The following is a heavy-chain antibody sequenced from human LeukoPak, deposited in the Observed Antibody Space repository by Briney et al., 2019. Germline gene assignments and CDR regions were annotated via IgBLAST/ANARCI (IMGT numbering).Heavy chain of an antibody. CDR2: FSWYSRSI. D-gene: IGHD1-7*01. CDR1: GFTFDEYA. Sequence: SGSSLRLSCAASGFTFDEYAVHWGRQARGKGREGVSGFSWYSRSIGYADSVKGRFTISRDNAKNSIYLQMNSLRAEDIALYYCAKSDWNYVHEALFDYWGQGTLVTVSS. CDR3: AKSDWNYVHEALFDY. J-gene: IGHJ4*02. V-gene: IGHV3-9*03.